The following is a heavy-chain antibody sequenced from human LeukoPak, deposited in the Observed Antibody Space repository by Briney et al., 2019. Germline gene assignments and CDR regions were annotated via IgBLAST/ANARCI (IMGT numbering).Heavy chain of an antibody. CDR3: AREFPRYCSSISCQGGAFDI. V-gene: IGHV3-7*01. CDR2: IKQDGSEN. D-gene: IGHD2-2*01. Sequence: QTGGSLRLSCAASGFTFRSFWMSWVRQAPGKGLEWVANIKQDGSENYYVDSVKGRFTISRDNAKNSLYLQMNSLRAEDTAVYYCAREFPRYCSSISCQGGAFDIWGQGTMVTVSS. CDR1: GFTFRSFW. J-gene: IGHJ3*02.